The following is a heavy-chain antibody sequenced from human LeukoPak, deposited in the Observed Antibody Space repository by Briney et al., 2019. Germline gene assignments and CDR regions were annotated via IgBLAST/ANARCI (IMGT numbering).Heavy chain of an antibody. D-gene: IGHD1-7*01. J-gene: IGHJ4*02. CDR1: GFTFDDYA. Sequence: GGSLRPSCAASGFTFDDYAMHWVRQAPGKGLEWVSGISWNSGSIGYADSVKGRFTISRDNAKNSLYLQMNSLRAEDTALYYCAKDKGWNYYFDYWGQGTLVTVSS. V-gene: IGHV3-9*01. CDR2: ISWNSGSI. CDR3: AKDKGWNYYFDY.